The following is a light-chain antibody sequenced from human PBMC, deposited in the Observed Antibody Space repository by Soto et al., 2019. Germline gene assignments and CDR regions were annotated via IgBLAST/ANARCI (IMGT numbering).Light chain of an antibody. CDR2: DAS. CDR3: QQYDNPPLT. Sequence: DIQMTQSPSSLSASVGDRFTITCQASQDISNYFNWHQQKPGKAPKLLIYDASKLETGVPSRFSGSGSGTDFTSTISSLPPEDTATYYCQQYDNPPLTFGGGTKVDIK. V-gene: IGKV1-33*01. J-gene: IGKJ4*01. CDR1: QDISNY.